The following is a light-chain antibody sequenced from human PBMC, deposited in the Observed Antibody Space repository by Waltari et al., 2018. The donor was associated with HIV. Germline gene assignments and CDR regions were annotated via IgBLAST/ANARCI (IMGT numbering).Light chain of an antibody. Sequence: SYELTQPPSVSVSPGQTARITCSGDALPKQNAYWYQQKPGQAPVLVIYKDNERPSGIPERFSGSSSGTAVTLTISGVLAEDEADYYCQSVDSSGTYVLGTGTKVTVL. CDR1: ALPKQN. CDR3: QSVDSSGTYV. CDR2: KDN. J-gene: IGLJ1*01. V-gene: IGLV3-25*03.